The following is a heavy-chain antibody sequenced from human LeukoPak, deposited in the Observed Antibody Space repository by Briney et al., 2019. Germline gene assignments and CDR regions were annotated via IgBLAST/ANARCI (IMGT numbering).Heavy chain of an antibody. CDR3: AHMVNTVTTSWGAFDI. CDR2: IYWNGDR. D-gene: IGHD4-17*01. J-gene: IGHJ3*02. Sequence: SGPTLVXPTQTLTLTCTFSGFSLSTSGVGVGWIRQPPGKALEWLALIYWNGDRRYSPSLNNRLTITKDTSKNQVVLRMTNMDPVDTGTYYCAHMVNTVTTSWGAFDIWGQGTVVTVSS. V-gene: IGHV2-5*01. CDR1: GFSLSTSGVG.